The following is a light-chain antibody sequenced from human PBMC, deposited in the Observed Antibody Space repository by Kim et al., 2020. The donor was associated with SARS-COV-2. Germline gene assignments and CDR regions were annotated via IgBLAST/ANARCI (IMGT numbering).Light chain of an antibody. CDR3: QQSNGIPLT. J-gene: IGKJ4*01. CDR1: QSIASY. CDR2: TAV. Sequence: DIQMTQSPSSLSASVGDRVTITCRASQSIASYLNWYQQKPGKAPKLLISTAVRLQSGVPSRFSGNVSGTDFTLSIGSLQPEDFATYSCQQSNGIPLTFGGGTKVDIK. V-gene: IGKV1-39*01.